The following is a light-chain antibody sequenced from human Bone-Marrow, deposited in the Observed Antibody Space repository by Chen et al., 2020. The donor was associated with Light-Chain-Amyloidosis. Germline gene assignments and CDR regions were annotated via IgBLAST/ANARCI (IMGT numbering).Light chain of an antibody. V-gene: IGLV1-47*01. CDR2: RRN. Sequence: QSVLTQPPPASGTPGQRVTIPCSGSSSNIGSNYVYWYHQLPGTAPKLLIYRRNQRPSGVPDRFSGSKSGTSASLTISGLRSEDEADYYCAVWDDSLSGWVFGGGTKLTVL. CDR3: AVWDDSLSGWV. CDR1: SSNIGSNY. J-gene: IGLJ3*02.